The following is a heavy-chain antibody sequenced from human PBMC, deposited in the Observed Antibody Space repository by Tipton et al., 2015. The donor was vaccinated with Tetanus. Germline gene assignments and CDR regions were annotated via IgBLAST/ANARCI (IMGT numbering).Heavy chain of an antibody. Sequence: QSGAEVKKPGSSVKVSCKASGGTFSSYAISWVRQAPGQGLEWMGGIIPIFGTANYAQKFQGRVTITADESTSTAYMELSSLRSEDTAVYYCARDMVGATEYYYYGMDVWGQGTTVTVSS. CDR1: GGTFSSYA. J-gene: IGHJ6*02. CDR2: IIPIFGTA. CDR3: ARDMVGATEYYYYGMDV. V-gene: IGHV1-69*01. D-gene: IGHD1-26*01.